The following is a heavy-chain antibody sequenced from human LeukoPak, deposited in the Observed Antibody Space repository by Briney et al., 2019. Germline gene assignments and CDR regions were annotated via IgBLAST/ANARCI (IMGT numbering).Heavy chain of an antibody. J-gene: IGHJ5*02. CDR3: VKADSGYYR. CDR1: GFTFNDYG. D-gene: IGHD3-22*01. V-gene: IGHV3-30*18. Sequence: PGGSLRLSCAASGFTFNDYGMHWVRQAPGKGLEWVAVISLDGSDEFYADSVKGRFTIFRDNFKNTLYLQLNSLRAEDMAIYYCVKADSGYYRWGQGTLVTVSS. CDR2: ISLDGSDE.